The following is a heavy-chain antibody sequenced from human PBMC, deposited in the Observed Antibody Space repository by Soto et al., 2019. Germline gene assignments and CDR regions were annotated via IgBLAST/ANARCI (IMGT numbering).Heavy chain of an antibody. CDR1: GGSVSSGSYY. D-gene: IGHD6-6*01. V-gene: IGHV4-61*01. J-gene: IGHJ4*02. Sequence: QVQLQESGPGLVKPSETLSLTCTVSGGSVSSGSYYWSWIRQPPGKGLEWIGYIYYSGSTNYNPSPKGRVTISGDTSKNQFSLKLSSVTAADTAVYYCARQSARPPTVVDYWGQGTLVTVSS. CDR3: ARQSARPPTVVDY. CDR2: IYYSGST.